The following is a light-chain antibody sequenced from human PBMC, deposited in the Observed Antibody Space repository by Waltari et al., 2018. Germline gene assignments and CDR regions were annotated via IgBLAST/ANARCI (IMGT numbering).Light chain of an antibody. CDR1: QHIGHS. CDR3: QQTNRNPFT. V-gene: IGKV1-39*01. J-gene: IGKJ3*01. CDR2: KTT. Sequence: DIQMTHYPSSLSASVVDRITITSRASQHIGHSLSWYRQKQGKAPNLLIYKTTSLESGVPSRFSGTGSGTEFTLTISSLQLEDFATYYCQQTNRNPFTFGPGTKVDL.